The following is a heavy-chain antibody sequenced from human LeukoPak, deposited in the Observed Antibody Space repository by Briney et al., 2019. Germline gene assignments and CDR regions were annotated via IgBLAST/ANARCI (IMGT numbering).Heavy chain of an antibody. CDR2: IDTSGNT. CDR1: GGSISSYY. V-gene: IGHV4-4*07. D-gene: IGHD5-24*01. Sequence: SETLSLTCTVSGGSISSYYWSWIRQPAGKGLEWIGRIDTSGNTNYKPSLKSRVTMSVDTSKNQFSLKLSSVTAADTAMYYCARAGDGYNPPDYWGQGTLVTVSS. J-gene: IGHJ4*02. CDR3: ARAGDGYNPPDY.